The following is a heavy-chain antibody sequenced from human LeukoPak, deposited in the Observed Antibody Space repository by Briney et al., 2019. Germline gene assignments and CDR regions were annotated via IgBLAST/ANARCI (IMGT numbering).Heavy chain of an antibody. CDR1: GGSISSGGYY. D-gene: IGHD3-22*01. J-gene: IGHJ4*02. CDR3: AFTLNYYDSSGFDY. V-gene: IGHV4-39*07. Sequence: SETLSLTCTVSGGSISSGGYYWSWIRQPPGKGLEWIGEINHSGSTNYNPSLKSRVTISVDTSKNQFSLKLSSVTAADTAVYYCAFTLNYYDSSGFDYWGQGTLVTVSS. CDR2: INHSGST.